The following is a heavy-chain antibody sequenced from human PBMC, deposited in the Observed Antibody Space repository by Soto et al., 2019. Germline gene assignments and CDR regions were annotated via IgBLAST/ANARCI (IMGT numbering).Heavy chain of an antibody. V-gene: IGHV4-31*03. CDR1: GGSISSGGFY. CDR3: VRGGSGDNWLDP. CDR2: IFPSGST. J-gene: IGHJ5*02. Sequence: QVELQESGPGLVKPSQTLSLTCTVSGGSISSGGFYWSWIRQLPEKGLEWIAYIFPSGSTSYNPSLRSRVSISADTSKNQLSLSLTSVTVADTAVYYCVRGGSGDNWLDPWGQGIRVTVSS.